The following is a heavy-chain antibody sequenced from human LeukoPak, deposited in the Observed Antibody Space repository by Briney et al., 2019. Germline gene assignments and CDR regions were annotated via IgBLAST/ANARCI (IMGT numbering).Heavy chain of an antibody. CDR3: ARHPEKPGIAVAGVPSGGFDI. Sequence: PSETLSLTCTVSGGSISSYYWSWIRQPPGKGLEWIGYIYYSGSTNYNPSLKSRVTISVDTSKNQFSLKLSSVTAADTAVYYCARHPEKPGIAVAGVPSGGFDIWGQGTMVTVSS. CDR2: IYYSGST. J-gene: IGHJ3*02. CDR1: GGSISSYY. D-gene: IGHD6-19*01. V-gene: IGHV4-59*08.